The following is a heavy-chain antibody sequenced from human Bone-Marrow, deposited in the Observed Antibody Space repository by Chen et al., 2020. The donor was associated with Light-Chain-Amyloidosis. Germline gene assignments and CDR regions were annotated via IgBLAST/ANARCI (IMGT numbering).Heavy chain of an antibody. CDR3: ARRRDGYNFDY. Sequence: EVQLEQSGPDVKKPGESLKISCKGSGYTFPNYWIGWVRQMPGKGREGMGVIYPDDSDASYSPSFEGQVTISADKSITTAYLQWRSLKASDTAMYYCARRRDGYNFDYWGQGTLVTVSS. D-gene: IGHD5-12*01. CDR1: GYTFPNYW. J-gene: IGHJ4*02. V-gene: IGHV5-51*01. CDR2: IYPDDSDA.